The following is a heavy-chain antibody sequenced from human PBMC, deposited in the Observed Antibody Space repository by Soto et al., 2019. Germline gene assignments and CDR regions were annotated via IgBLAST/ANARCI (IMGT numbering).Heavy chain of an antibody. J-gene: IGHJ6*02. Sequence: ASVKVSCKASGYTFTNYAIHWLRQAPGQRLEWMGWINAGNGDTKYSQKFQGSVTITRDTSASTAFMELSRLRFEDTAVYYCASCSGGSCYSLDNYYGMDVWGQGTTVTVSS. CDR2: INAGNGDT. V-gene: IGHV1-3*01. D-gene: IGHD2-15*01. CDR3: ASCSGGSCYSLDNYYGMDV. CDR1: GYTFTNYA.